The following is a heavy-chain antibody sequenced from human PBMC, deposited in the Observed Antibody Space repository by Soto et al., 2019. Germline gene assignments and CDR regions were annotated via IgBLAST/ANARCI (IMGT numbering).Heavy chain of an antibody. Sequence: SETLSLTCTVSGGSVSSGSYYWSWIRQPPGKGLEWIGYIYYSGSTNYNPSLKSRVTISVDTSKNQFSLKLSSVTAADTAVYYCARHDYGLIDYWGQGTLVTVSS. CDR1: GGSVSSGSYY. CDR2: IYYSGST. D-gene: IGHD4-17*01. J-gene: IGHJ4*02. V-gene: IGHV4-61*01. CDR3: ARHDYGLIDY.